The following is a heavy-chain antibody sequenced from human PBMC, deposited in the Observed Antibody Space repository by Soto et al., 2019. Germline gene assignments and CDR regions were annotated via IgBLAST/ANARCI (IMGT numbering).Heavy chain of an antibody. CDR2: IYYSGNT. CDR3: ARDAPVALGVHNSMDV. D-gene: IGHD3-3*02. CDR1: GGSISSGYY. V-gene: IGHV4-31*03. J-gene: IGHJ6*02. Sequence: SETLSLTCTVSGGSISSGYYWSWIRQHPVKGLEWIGYIYYSGNTYYNPSLKSRVSISLDTSKSQFSLKLDSVTAADTAVYHCARDAPVALGVHNSMDVWGQGTTVTVSS.